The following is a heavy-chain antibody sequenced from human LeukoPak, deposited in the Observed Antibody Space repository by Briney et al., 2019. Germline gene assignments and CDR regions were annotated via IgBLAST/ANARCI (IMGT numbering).Heavy chain of an antibody. J-gene: IGHJ4*02. CDR2: ISAYNGNT. CDR1: GYTFASSG. V-gene: IGHV1-18*01. CDR3: ARDPGTWIQLWSHDY. Sequence: ASVKVSCKASGYTFASSGISWVRQAPGQGLEWMEWISAYNGNTNYAQKLQGRVTMTTDTSTSTAYMELRSLRSDDTAVYYCARDPGTWIQLWSHDYWGQGTLVTVSS. D-gene: IGHD5-18*01.